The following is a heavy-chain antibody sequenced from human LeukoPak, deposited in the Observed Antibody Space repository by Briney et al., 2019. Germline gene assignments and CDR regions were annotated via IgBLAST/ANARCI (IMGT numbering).Heavy chain of an antibody. J-gene: IGHJ4*02. CDR2: IYTSGST. CDR3: ARVGLARGLDYYDSSGYNYYFDY. V-gene: IGHV4-4*09. Sequence: SETLSLTCTVSGGSISSYYWSWIRQPPGKGLEGIGYIYTSGSTNHNPSLKSRVTISVDTSKNQFSLKLSSVTAADTAVYYCARVGLARGLDYYDSSGYNYYFDYWGQGTLVTVSS. D-gene: IGHD3-22*01. CDR1: GGSISSYY.